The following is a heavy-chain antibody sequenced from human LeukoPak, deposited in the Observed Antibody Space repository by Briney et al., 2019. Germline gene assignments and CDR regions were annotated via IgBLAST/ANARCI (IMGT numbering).Heavy chain of an antibody. Sequence: ASVKVSCKASGGTFISYAISWVRQAPGQGLEWMGRIIPILGIANYAQKFQGRVTITADKSTSTAYMELSSLRSEDTAVYYCARDRGGTGTLDYWGQGTLVTVSS. J-gene: IGHJ4*02. CDR1: GGTFISYA. CDR2: IIPILGIA. D-gene: IGHD1-1*01. V-gene: IGHV1-69*04. CDR3: ARDRGGTGTLDY.